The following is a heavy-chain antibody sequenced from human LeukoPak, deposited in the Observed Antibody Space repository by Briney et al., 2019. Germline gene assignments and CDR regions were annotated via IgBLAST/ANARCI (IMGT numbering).Heavy chain of an antibody. J-gene: IGHJ4*02. D-gene: IGHD6-19*01. CDR2: IYYNEAT. Sequence: SETLSLTCAVYGGSFSGYYWSWVRQPPGKGLEWIGTIYYNEATQYNPSLKSRVTISVDTSKNQFSLRLSSVTAADTAVYFCAREHRWLSQTLPGDSWGQGILVTVSS. CDR1: GGSFSGYY. CDR3: AREHRWLSQTLPGDS. V-gene: IGHV4-34*01.